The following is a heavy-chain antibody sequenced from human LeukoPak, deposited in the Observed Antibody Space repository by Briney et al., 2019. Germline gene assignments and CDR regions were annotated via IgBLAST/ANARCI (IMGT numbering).Heavy chain of an antibody. CDR1: GGSISSYY. CDR3: ATRLGYCSGGSCRGAFDI. Sequence: PSETLSLTCTVSGGSISSYYWSWIRQPPGKGLEWIGYIYYSGSTSYNPSLKSRVTISVDTSKNQFSLKLSSVTAADTAVYYCATRLGYCSGGSCRGAFDIWGQGTMVTVSS. J-gene: IGHJ3*02. CDR2: IYYSGST. D-gene: IGHD2-15*01. V-gene: IGHV4-59*12.